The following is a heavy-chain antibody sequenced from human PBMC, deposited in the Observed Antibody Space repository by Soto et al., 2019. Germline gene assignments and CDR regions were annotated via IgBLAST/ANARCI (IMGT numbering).Heavy chain of an antibody. CDR2: IIPIFGTA. V-gene: IGHV1-69*12. Sequence: QVQLVQSGAEVKKPGSSVKVSCKASGGTFSSYAISWVRQAPGQGLEWMGGIIPIFGTADYAQKFQGRVTINADESTSTASMELSSLRSEDTAVYYCARHVPAAGYYYGMHVWGQGTTVTVSS. D-gene: IGHD2-2*01. CDR1: GGTFSSYA. J-gene: IGHJ6*02. CDR3: ARHVPAAGYYYGMHV.